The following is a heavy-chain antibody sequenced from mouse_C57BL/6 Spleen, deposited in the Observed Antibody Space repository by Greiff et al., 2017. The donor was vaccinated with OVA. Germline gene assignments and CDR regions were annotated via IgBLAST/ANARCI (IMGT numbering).Heavy chain of an antibody. J-gene: IGHJ2*01. CDR3: ARYYYGSSYAFDY. V-gene: IGHV1-20*01. Sequence: EVQLQQSGPELVKPGDSVKISCKASGYSFTGYFMNWVMQSHGKSLEWIGRINPYNGDTFYNQKFKGKATLTVDKSSSTAHMELRSLTSEDSAVYYCARYYYGSSYAFDYWGQGTTLTVSS. CDR1: GYSFTGYF. D-gene: IGHD1-1*01. CDR2: INPYNGDT.